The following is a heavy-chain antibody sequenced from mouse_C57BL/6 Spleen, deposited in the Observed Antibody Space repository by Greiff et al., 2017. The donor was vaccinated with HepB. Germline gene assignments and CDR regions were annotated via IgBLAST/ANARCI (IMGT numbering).Heavy chain of an antibody. CDR2: ISDGGSYT. Sequence: EVQRVESGGGLVKPGGSLKLSCAASGFTFSSYAMSWVRQTPEKRLEWVATISDGGSYTYYPDNVKGRFTISRDNAKNNLYLQMSHLKSEDTAMYYCARVGYYGSSYYFDYWGQGTTLTVSS. J-gene: IGHJ2*01. D-gene: IGHD1-1*01. V-gene: IGHV5-4*01. CDR3: ARVGYYGSSYYFDY. CDR1: GFTFSSYA.